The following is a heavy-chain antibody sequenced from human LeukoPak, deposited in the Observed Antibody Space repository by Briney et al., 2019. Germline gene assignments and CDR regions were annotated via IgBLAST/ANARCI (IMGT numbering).Heavy chain of an antibody. J-gene: IGHJ4*02. CDR1: GFTFSSYW. D-gene: IGHD2-8*01. Sequence: GGSLRLSCAASGFTFSSYWMHWVRQAPGKGLVWVSRINSDGSSTSYADSVKGRFTISRDNAKNTLYLQMNSLRAEDTAVYYCARDYCTNGVCYGFDYWGQGTLVTVSS. CDR3: ARDYCTNGVCYGFDY. V-gene: IGHV3-74*01. CDR2: INSDGSST.